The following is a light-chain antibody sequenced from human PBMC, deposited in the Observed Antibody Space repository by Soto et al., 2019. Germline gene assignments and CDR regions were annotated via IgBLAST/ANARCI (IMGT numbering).Light chain of an antibody. Sequence: QSVLTQPPSVSGAPGQRVTISCTGSSSNIGAGYDVHWYQQRPGTAPKLLIFGNTNRPSGVPDRFSGSKSGTSASLAITGLQAEDEGDYYCQSYDSILSARYVFGTGTKLTVL. CDR1: SSNIGAGYD. CDR3: QSYDSILSARYV. V-gene: IGLV1-40*01. CDR2: GNT. J-gene: IGLJ1*01.